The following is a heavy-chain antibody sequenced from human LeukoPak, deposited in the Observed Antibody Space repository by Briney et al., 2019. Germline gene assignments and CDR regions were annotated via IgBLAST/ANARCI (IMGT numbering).Heavy chain of an antibody. CDR1: GYTFTTYA. J-gene: IGHJ6*03. V-gene: IGHV7-4-1*02. Sequence: ASVKVSCKASGYTFTTYAMNWVRQAPGQGLEWMGWINTNTGNPTYAQGFTGRFVFSLDTSVSTAYLQISSLKSGDTAVYYCARSTTVTTFVDYYYYMDVWGKGTTVTVSS. D-gene: IGHD4-11*01. CDR2: INTNTGNP. CDR3: ARSTTVTTFVDYYYYMDV.